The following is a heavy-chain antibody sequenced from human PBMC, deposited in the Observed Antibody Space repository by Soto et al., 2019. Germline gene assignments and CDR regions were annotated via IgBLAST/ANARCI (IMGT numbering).Heavy chain of an antibody. V-gene: IGHV4-31*03. D-gene: IGHD3-22*01. J-gene: IGHJ4*02. CDR1: GGSISSGGYY. Sequence: QVQLQESGPGLVKPSQTLSLTCTVSGGSISSGGYYWSWIRQHPGKGLEWIGYIYYSGSTYYNPYLMSRLTISVDTSKNQFSLKLSSVTAADTAVYYCARGLGYYYDSSGSPWVYYFDYLGQGTLVTVSS. CDR3: ARGLGYYYDSSGSPWVYYFDY. CDR2: IYYSGST.